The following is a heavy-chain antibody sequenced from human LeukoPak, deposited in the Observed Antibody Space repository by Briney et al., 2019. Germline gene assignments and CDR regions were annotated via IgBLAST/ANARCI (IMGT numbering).Heavy chain of an antibody. CDR2: IYYSGST. J-gene: IGHJ6*03. CDR3: ANILGYYDSSGYYYFRYYYYYMDV. Sequence: SETLSLTCTVSGGSISSSSYYWGWIRQPPGKGLEWIGSIYYSGSTYYNPSLKSRVTISVDTSKNQFSLKPSSVTAADTAVYYCANILGYYDSSGYYYFRYYYYYMDVWGKGTTVTVSS. D-gene: IGHD3-22*01. V-gene: IGHV4-39*01. CDR1: GGSISSSSYY.